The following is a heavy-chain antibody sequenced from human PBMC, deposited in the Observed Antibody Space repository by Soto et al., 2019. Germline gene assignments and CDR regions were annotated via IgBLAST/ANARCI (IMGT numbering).Heavy chain of an antibody. CDR2: ISTYNGNT. CDR1: GYTFTNYG. D-gene: IGHD3-22*01. Sequence: QVQLVQSGAEVKKPGASVKVSCKASGYTFTNYGISWVRQARGQGLEWMGWISTYNGNTNYAQKLQGRVTMTTDTSTSTANTELRSLRSDATAVYYCARYSASGYYTLAYWGQGTLVAVSS. CDR3: ARYSASGYYTLAY. V-gene: IGHV1-18*01. J-gene: IGHJ4*02.